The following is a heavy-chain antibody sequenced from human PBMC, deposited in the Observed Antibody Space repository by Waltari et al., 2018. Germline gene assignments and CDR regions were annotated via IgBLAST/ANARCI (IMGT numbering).Heavy chain of an antibody. J-gene: IGHJ4*02. CDR1: GFSLSTSGVG. V-gene: IGHV2-5*01. Sequence: QITLKESGPTLVKPTQTLTLTCTFSGFSLSTSGVGLGWIRQPPGKALEWLALIYWNDDKRYSPSLKSRLTITKDTSKNQVVLTMTNMDPVDTATYYCAHRDWTTRDFDYWGQGTLVTVSS. CDR3: AHRDWTTRDFDY. D-gene: IGHD4-17*01. CDR2: IYWNDDK.